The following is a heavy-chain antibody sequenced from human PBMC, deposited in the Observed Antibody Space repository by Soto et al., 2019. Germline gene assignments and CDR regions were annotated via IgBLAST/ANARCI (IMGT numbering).Heavy chain of an antibody. CDR1: GFTFSSYA. CDR2: ISYDGSNK. CDR3: AREPWLQYLPDY. D-gene: IGHD5-12*01. V-gene: IGHV3-30-3*01. J-gene: IGHJ4*02. Sequence: QVQLVESGGGVVQPGRSLRLSCAASGFTFSSYAMHWVRQAPGKGLEWVAVISYDGSNKYYADSVKGRFTISRDNSKNTLYLQMNSLRAEDTAVYYCAREPWLQYLPDYWGQGTLVTVSS.